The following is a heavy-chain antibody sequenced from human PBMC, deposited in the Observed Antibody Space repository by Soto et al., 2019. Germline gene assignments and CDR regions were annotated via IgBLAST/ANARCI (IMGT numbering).Heavy chain of an antibody. D-gene: IGHD5-18*01. J-gene: IGHJ6*02. Sequence: ASVKVSCKASGYTFTGYYMHWVRQAPGQGLEWMGWINPNSGGTNYAQKFQGWVTMTRDTSISTAYMELSRLRSHDTAVYYCARDFVGPGGYSYGLSYYGMDVWGQGTTVTVSS. V-gene: IGHV1-2*04. CDR2: INPNSGGT. CDR1: GYTFTGYY. CDR3: ARDFVGPGGYSYGLSYYGMDV.